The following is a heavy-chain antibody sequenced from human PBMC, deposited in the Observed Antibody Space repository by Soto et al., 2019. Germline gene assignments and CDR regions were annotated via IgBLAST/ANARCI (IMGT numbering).Heavy chain of an antibody. CDR1: GDSISSGAYF. CDR3: PRGRYSYGPYFDF. CDR2: IYYSGSA. D-gene: IGHD5-18*01. Sequence: PSETLSLTCTVSGDSISSGAYFWTWIRQTPGKGLEWIGYIYYSGSASYNPSLKSRVTISIDTSKSPFSLKLSSMTAADPAVYYRPRGRYSYGPYFDFWGQGTLVTVSS. V-gene: IGHV4-30-4*01. J-gene: IGHJ4*02.